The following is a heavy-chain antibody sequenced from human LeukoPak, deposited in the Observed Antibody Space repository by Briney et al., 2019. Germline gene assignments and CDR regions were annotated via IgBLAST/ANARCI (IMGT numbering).Heavy chain of an antibody. J-gene: IGHJ4*02. CDR1: GFTFSTSW. Sequence: GGSLRLSCAVSGFTFSTSWMHWVRQAPGAGLEWVANINPDRRQKHYVDSLKGRFSISRDNGRNSLYLQMDNLRVEDTAVYYCMSDSFDNWGQGTLVTVSS. V-gene: IGHV3-7*01. CDR2: INPDRRQK. CDR3: MSDSFDN.